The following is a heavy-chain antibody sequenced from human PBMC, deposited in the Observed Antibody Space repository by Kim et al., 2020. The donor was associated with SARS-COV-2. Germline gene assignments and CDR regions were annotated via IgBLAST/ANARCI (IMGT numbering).Heavy chain of an antibody. CDR3: ARVLVGGSGYYYYYYGMDV. CDR1: GGSFSGYY. V-gene: IGHV4-34*01. CDR2: INHSGST. D-gene: IGHD3-22*01. J-gene: IGHJ6*02. Sequence: SETLSLTCAVYGGSFSGYYWSWIRQPPGKGLEWIGEINHSGSTNYKPSLKSRVTISVDTSKNQFSLKLSSVTAADTAVYYCARVLVGGSGYYYYYYGMDVWGQGTTVTVSS.